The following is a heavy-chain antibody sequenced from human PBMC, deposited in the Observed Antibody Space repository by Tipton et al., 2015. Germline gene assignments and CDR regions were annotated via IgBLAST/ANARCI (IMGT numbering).Heavy chain of an antibody. CDR1: GGSVSSGSNY. D-gene: IGHD3-22*01. CDR3: ARVRYDSSGYQNWYFDL. J-gene: IGHJ2*01. Sequence: TLSLTCTVSGGSVSSGSNYWSWIRQPPGKGLEWIGYIYYDGSTNYNPSLKSRVTISVDTSKNQFSLNLSSVTAADTAVYYCARVRYDSSGYQNWYFDLWGRGTLVTVSS. V-gene: IGHV4-61*01. CDR2: IYYDGST.